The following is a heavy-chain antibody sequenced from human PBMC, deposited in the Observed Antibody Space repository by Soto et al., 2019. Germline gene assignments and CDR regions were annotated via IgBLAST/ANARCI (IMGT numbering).Heavy chain of an antibody. CDR1: GVSISSGGYY. J-gene: IGHJ3*02. CDR2: IYYSGST. D-gene: IGHD2-8*01. Sequence: SETLSLTCTVSGVSISSGGYYWSWIRQPPGKGLEWIGSIYYSGSTYYNPSLKSRVTISVDTSKNQFSLKLSSVTAADTAVYYCARRGYYAISAFDIWGQGTMVTVS. CDR3: ARRGYYAISAFDI. V-gene: IGHV4-39*01.